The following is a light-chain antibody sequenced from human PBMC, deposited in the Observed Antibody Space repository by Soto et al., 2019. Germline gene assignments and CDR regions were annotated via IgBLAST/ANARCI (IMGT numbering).Light chain of an antibody. CDR2: EAF. CDR3: LERSDWPRGT. Sequence: EVVLTQSPATLSLSPGERATLSCRASESVSNYVAWYQHKPGQAPRLLIYEAFKRAIGIPARFSGSVSGTDFTRTISSLEPEDFAVYCCLERSDWPRGTFGGGTKVEVK. V-gene: IGKV3-11*01. CDR1: ESVSNY. J-gene: IGKJ4*01.